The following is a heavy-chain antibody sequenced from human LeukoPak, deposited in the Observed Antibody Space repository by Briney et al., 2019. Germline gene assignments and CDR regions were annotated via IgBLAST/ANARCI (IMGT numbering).Heavy chain of an antibody. D-gene: IGHD1-1*01. CDR3: ARNWNYDYYYGMDV. Sequence: ASVKVSCKASGYTFTGYYTHXVRQAPGXXXXXMGWINPNSGGTNYAQKFQGRVTMTRDTSISTAYMELSRLRSDDTAVYYCARNWNYDYYYGMDVWGQGTTVTVSS. V-gene: IGHV1-2*02. CDR2: INPNSGGT. J-gene: IGHJ6*02. CDR1: GYTFTGYY.